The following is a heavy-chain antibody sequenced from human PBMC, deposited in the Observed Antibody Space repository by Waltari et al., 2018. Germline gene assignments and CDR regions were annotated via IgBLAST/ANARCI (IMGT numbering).Heavy chain of an antibody. CDR1: GFTFSGSA. J-gene: IGHJ4*02. V-gene: IGHV3-73*01. CDR3: ASQIGFSSSWYY. D-gene: IGHD6-13*01. CDR2: IRSKANGSAT. Sequence: EVQLVESGGDLVQPGGSLKLSCVASGFTFSGSARHWVRQAPGKGLEWIGRIRSKANGSATHYSASVGGRFTVSRDDSKNTAYLQMNSLTPEDTAVYFCASQIGFSSSWYYWGQGTLVTVSP.